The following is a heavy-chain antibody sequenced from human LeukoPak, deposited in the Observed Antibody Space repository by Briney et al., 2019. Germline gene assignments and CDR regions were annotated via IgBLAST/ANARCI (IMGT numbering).Heavy chain of an antibody. V-gene: IGHV4-59*08. Sequence: SETLSLTCTVPGGSISSYYWSWIRQPPGKGLEWIGYIYYSGSTNYNPSLKSRVTISVDTSKNQFSLKLSSVTAADTAVYYCARHAAAGFDYWGQGTLVTVSS. CDR3: ARHAAAGFDY. CDR1: GGSISSYY. J-gene: IGHJ4*02. D-gene: IGHD6-13*01. CDR2: IYYSGST.